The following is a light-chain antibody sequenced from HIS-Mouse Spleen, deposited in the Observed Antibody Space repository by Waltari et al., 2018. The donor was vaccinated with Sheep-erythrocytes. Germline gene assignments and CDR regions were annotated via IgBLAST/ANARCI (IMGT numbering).Light chain of an antibody. CDR3: QQYNSYTLT. J-gene: IGKJ4*01. Sequence: DIQMTQSPSTLSASVGDRVTITCRASQSISSWLAWYQQKPGKAPKLLIYKASSLESGVPARFRASEYGTEFTRTISSLQPDDFAAYCCQQYNSYTLTFGGGTKVEIK. CDR2: KAS. V-gene: IGKV1-5*03. CDR1: QSISSW.